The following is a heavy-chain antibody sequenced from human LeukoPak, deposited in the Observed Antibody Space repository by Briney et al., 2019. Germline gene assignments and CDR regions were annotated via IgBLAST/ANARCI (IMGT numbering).Heavy chain of an antibody. D-gene: IGHD5-18*01. CDR3: ARGNVDTAMAFDY. Sequence: GGSLRLSCAASGFTVSSDYMSWVRQAPGMGLEWVSIIYTGGSTYYADSVTGRFTISRDNSKNTLYLQMNSLRAEDTAVYYCARGNVDTAMAFDYWGQGTLVTVSS. J-gene: IGHJ4*02. CDR2: IYTGGST. CDR1: GFTVSSDY. V-gene: IGHV3-53*01.